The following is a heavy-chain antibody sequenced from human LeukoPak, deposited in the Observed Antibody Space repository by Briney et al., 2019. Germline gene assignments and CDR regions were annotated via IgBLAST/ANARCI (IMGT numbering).Heavy chain of an antibody. CDR3: ARLIVHSDGLDI. J-gene: IGHJ3*02. CDR2: IYTSGST. D-gene: IGHD2-15*01. CDR1: GGSISSYY. V-gene: IGHV4-4*07. Sequence: SETLSLTCTVSGGSISSYYWSWIRQPAGKGLEWIGRIYTSGSTNYNPSLKSRVTLYVDTSRNHFSLRLSSVTAADTAVYYCARLIVHSDGLDIWGQGTMVTVSS.